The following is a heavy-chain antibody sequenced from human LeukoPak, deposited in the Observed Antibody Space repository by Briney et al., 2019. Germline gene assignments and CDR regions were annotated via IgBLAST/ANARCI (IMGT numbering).Heavy chain of an antibody. J-gene: IGHJ4*02. CDR2: ISGSGGST. D-gene: IGHD3-16*02. Sequence: GGTLRLSCAASGFTFSSYGMSWVRQAPGKGLEWVSAISGSGGSTYYADSVKGRFTISRDNSKNTLYLQMNSLRAEDTAVYYCAKDDGDDYVWGSYRPFDYWGQGTLVTVSS. V-gene: IGHV3-23*01. CDR1: GFTFSSYG. CDR3: AKDDGDDYVWGSYRPFDY.